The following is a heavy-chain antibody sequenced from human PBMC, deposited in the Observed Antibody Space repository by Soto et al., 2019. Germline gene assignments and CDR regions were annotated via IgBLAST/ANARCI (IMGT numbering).Heavy chain of an antibody. CDR3: ATTITMIVVATNYYGMDV. CDR2: IIPIFGTA. J-gene: IGHJ6*02. Sequence: SVKVSCKASGGTFSSYAISWVRQAPGQGLEWMGGIIPIFGTANYAQRFQGRVTITADKSTSTAYMELSSLRSEDTAVYYCATTITMIVVATNYYGMDVWGQGTTVTVSS. V-gene: IGHV1-69*06. D-gene: IGHD3-22*01. CDR1: GGTFSSYA.